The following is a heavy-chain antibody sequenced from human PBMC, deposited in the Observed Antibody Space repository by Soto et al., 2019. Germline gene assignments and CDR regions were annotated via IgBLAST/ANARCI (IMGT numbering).Heavy chain of an antibody. CDR3: ARDKGVAAAGITWFDP. CDR1: GASINSYH. J-gene: IGHJ5*02. D-gene: IGHD6-13*01. V-gene: IGHV4-4*07. Sequence: PXETLSLRFTVSGASINSYHWSWIRQPAGKGLDWIGHIHSSGSTNYNPSLKSRVTMSVDTSKNQFSLRLMSLTAADTAVYYCARDKGVAAAGITWFDPWGQGSLVTVSS. CDR2: IHSSGST.